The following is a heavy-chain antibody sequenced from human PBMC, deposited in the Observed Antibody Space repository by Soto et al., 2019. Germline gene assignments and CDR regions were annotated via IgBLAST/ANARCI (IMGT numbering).Heavy chain of an antibody. J-gene: IGHJ4*02. Sequence: QVQLVESGGGVVQPGRSLRLSCAASGFTFSSYAMHWVRQAPGKGLEWVAVISYDGSNKYYADTVKGRFTISRDNSKNTLYLQMNSLRAEDTAVYYCARGRGIASYHTTPFDYWGQGTLVTVSS. CDR1: GFTFSSYA. V-gene: IGHV3-30-3*01. CDR2: ISYDGSNK. CDR3: ARGRGIASYHTTPFDY. D-gene: IGHD6-13*01.